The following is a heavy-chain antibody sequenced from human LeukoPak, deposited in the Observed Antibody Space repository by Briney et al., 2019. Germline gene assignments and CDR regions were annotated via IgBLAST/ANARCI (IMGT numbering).Heavy chain of an antibody. CDR2: ISSSGSTI. D-gene: IGHD5-12*01. CDR1: GFTFSSYE. V-gene: IGHV3-48*03. J-gene: IGHJ6*04. Sequence: GGSLRLSCAASGFTFSSYEMNWVRQAPGKGLEWVSYISSSGSTIYYADSVKGRFTISRDNAKNSLYLQMSSLRAEDTAVYYCARDDIVATISQVPYGMDVWGKGTTVTVSS. CDR3: ARDDIVATISQVPYGMDV.